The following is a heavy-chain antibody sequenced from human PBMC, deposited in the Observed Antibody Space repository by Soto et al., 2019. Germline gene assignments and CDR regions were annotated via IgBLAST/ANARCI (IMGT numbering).Heavy chain of an antibody. CDR1: GFTFSGYS. CDR2: TSSDGSVK. Sequence: QVHLMESGGGVVQPGGSLRLSSATSGFTFSGYSMHWFRQAPGKGLEWVAVTSSDGSVKFYADSVKGRFTVSRDNSKSTLYLQMNSLRPEDTAVYYCAREVVLTEWYFDNWSQGILVTVSS. V-gene: IGHV3-30-3*01. D-gene: IGHD2-21*01. CDR3: AREVVLTEWYFDN. J-gene: IGHJ4*02.